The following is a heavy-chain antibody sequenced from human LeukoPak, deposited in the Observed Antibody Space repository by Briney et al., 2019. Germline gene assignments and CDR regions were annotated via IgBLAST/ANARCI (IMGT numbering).Heavy chain of an antibody. V-gene: IGHV3-48*03. Sequence: PGGSLRLSCAASGFTFSSYEMNWVRQAPGKGLEWVSYISSSGSTIYYADSVKGRFTISRANAKNSLYLQMNSLRAEDTAVYYCARGPYYFDYWGQGTLVTVSS. CDR1: GFTFSSYE. J-gene: IGHJ4*02. CDR2: ISSSGSTI. CDR3: ARGPYYFDY.